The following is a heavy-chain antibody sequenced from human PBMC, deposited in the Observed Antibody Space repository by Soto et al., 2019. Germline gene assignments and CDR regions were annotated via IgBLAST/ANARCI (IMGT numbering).Heavy chain of an antibody. D-gene: IGHD3-16*01. Sequence: QVQLQESGPGLVKPSETLSLTCTVSGGSISSYYWSWIRQPPGKGLEWIGYIYYSGSTNYNPSLKSRVTISVDTSKNQFSLKLSSVTAADTAGYYCAGHRGGGLFDYWGQGTLVTVSS. CDR3: AGHRGGGLFDY. CDR2: IYYSGST. V-gene: IGHV4-59*08. CDR1: GGSISSYY. J-gene: IGHJ4*02.